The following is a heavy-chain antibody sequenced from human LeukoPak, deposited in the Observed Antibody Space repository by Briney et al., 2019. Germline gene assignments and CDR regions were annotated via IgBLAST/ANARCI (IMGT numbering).Heavy chain of an antibody. V-gene: IGHV1-8*01. CDR1: GYTFTSYD. J-gene: IGHJ4*02. Sequence: ASVKVSCKASGYTFTSYDINWVRQATGQGLEWMGWMNPNSGNTGYAQKFQGRVTMTRNTSISTAYMELSSLRSEDTAVYYSARSRKDRYYYDSSGYYYFDYWGQGTLVTVSS. D-gene: IGHD3-22*01. CDR2: MNPNSGNT. CDR3: ARSRKDRYYYDSSGYYYFDY.